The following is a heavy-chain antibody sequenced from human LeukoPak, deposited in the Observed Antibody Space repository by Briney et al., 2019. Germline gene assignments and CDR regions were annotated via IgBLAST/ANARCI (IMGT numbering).Heavy chain of an antibody. CDR1: GGSISSYY. J-gene: IGHJ6*02. V-gene: IGHV4-59*01. CDR2: IYYSGST. CDR3: ARVTLAYYYYYGMDV. Sequence: PSETLSLTCTVSGGSISSYYWSWIQQPPGKGLEWIGYIYYSGSTNYNPSLKSRVTISVDTSKNQFSLKLSSVTAADTAVYYCARVTLAYYYYYGMDVWGQGTTVTVSS.